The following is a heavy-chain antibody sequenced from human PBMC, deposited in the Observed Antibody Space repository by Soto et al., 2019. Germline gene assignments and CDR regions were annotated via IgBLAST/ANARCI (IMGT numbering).Heavy chain of an antibody. CDR2: IYDTGST. Sequence: SETLYLTCSVSSSDITTYYWSWLRQSPGKGLEWIGHIYDTGSTSYNPSLKSRVTISLDTSKSQFSLRLSSVTAADTAVYFCAGRHFGELHGWFDPWGQGTLVTVSS. J-gene: IGHJ5*02. D-gene: IGHD3-10*01. CDR3: AGRHFGELHGWFDP. V-gene: IGHV4-59*01. CDR1: SSDITTYY.